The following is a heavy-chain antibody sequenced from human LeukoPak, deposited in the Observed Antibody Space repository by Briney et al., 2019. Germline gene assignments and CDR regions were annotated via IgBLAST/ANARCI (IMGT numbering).Heavy chain of an antibody. Sequence: SETLSLTCTVSGYSISSGYYWGWIRQPPGKGLEWIGSIYHSGSTYYNPSLKSRVTISVDTSKNQFSLKLSSVTAADTAVYYCARYRSSGYYSDYFDYWGQGTLVTVSS. V-gene: IGHV4-38-2*02. CDR3: ARYRSSGYYSDYFDY. J-gene: IGHJ4*02. CDR2: IYHSGST. CDR1: GYSISSGYY. D-gene: IGHD3-22*01.